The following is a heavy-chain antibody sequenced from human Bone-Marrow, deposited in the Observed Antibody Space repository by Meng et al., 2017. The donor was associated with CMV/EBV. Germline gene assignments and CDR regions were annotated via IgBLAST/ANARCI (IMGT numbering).Heavy chain of an antibody. Sequence: GGSLRLSCAASGFTFSSYSMNWVRQAPGKGLEWVSSISSSSSYIYYEDSVKGRFTISRDNAKNSLYLQMNSLRAEDTAVYYCASWERRMPNWGQGARV. J-gene: IGHJ3*01. CDR2: ISSSSSYI. D-gene: IGHD1-26*01. CDR3: ASWERRMPN. CDR1: GFTFSSYS. V-gene: IGHV3-21*01.